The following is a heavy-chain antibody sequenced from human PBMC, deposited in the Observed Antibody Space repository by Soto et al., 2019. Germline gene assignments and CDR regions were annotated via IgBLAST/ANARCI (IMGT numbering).Heavy chain of an antibody. J-gene: IGHJ4*02. V-gene: IGHV3-23*01. CDR2: ISGSGGST. CDR3: AKSAGGSSGWGHSDDY. Sequence: GGSLRLSCAASGFTFSSYAMSWVRQAPGKGLEWVSAISGSGGSTYYADSVKGRFTISRDNSKNTLYLQMNSLRAEDTAVYYCAKSAGGSSGWGHSDDYWGQGTLVTVSS. D-gene: IGHD6-19*01. CDR1: GFTFSSYA.